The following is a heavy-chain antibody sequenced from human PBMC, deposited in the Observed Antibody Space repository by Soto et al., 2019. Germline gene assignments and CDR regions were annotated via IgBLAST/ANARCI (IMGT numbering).Heavy chain of an antibody. V-gene: IGHV1-3*01. Sequence: ASVKVSCRASGYIFTSYDMHWVRQAPGQRLEWMGWINAGNGNTKYSQKFQGRVIITTDTSASTAYMELRSLRSDDTAVYYCARDRSSSSLWGQGTLVTVSS. CDR1: GYIFTSYD. J-gene: IGHJ4*02. CDR3: ARDRSSSSL. CDR2: INAGNGNT. D-gene: IGHD6-6*01.